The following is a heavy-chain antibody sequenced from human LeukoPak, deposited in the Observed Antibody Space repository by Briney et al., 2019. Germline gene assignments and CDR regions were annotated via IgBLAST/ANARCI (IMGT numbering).Heavy chain of an antibody. CDR2: FSGSGET. CDR3: AELGITMIGGV. D-gene: IGHD3-10*02. Sequence: GGSLRLSCAASGFTFSTYAMAWVRQAPGKGLEWVSAFSGSGETYYADSVKGRFTISRDNAKNSLYLQMNSLRAEDTAVYYCAELGITMIGGVWGKGTTVTISS. J-gene: IGHJ6*04. CDR1: GFTFSTYA. V-gene: IGHV3-23*01.